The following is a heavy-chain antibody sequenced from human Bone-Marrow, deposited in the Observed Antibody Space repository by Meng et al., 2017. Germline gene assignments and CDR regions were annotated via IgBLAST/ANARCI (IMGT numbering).Heavy chain of an antibody. CDR1: GGSISSYY. CDR3: ARGPHYMSYSSGWYYFDY. J-gene: IGHJ4*02. CDR2: IYYSGST. Sequence: SETLSLTCTVSGGSISSYYWSWIRQPPGKGLEWIGYIYYSGSTYYNPSLKSRVTISVDTSKNQFSLKLSSVTAADTAVYYCARGPHYMSYSSGWYYFDYWGQGTLVTVSS. V-gene: IGHV4-59*08. D-gene: IGHD6-19*01.